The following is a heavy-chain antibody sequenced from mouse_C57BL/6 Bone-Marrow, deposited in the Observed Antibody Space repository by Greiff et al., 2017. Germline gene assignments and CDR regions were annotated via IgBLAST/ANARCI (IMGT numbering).Heavy chain of an antibody. D-gene: IGHD1-1*02. CDR2: FHPNSGST. CDR1: GYTFTSYW. Sequence: QVQLQQPGAELVKPGASVKLSCKASGYTFTSYWMHWVKQRPGQGLEWIGMFHPNSGSTNYNEKFKSKATLTVDKSSSTAYMQLSSLTSEDSAVYYCARDYGRYFDVWGTGTTVTVSS. V-gene: IGHV1-64*01. CDR3: ARDYGRYFDV. J-gene: IGHJ1*03.